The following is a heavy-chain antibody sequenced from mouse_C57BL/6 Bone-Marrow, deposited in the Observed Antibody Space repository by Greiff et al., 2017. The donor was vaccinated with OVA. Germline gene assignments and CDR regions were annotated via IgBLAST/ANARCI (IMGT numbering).Heavy chain of an antibody. Sequence: QVQLQQSGPELVKPGASVKISCKASGYAFSSSWMNWVKQRPGKGLEWIGRIYPGDGDTNYNGKFKGKATLTAHKSSSTAYMQLSSLTSEDSAVYFCARLYSNHDYWGQGTTLTVSS. CDR2: IYPGDGDT. CDR1: GYAFSSSW. J-gene: IGHJ2*01. D-gene: IGHD2-5*01. CDR3: ARLYSNHDY. V-gene: IGHV1-82*01.